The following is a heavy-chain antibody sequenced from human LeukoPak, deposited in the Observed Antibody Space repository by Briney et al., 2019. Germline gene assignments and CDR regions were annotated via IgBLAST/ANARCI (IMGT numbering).Heavy chain of an antibody. CDR1: GGSISGYY. Sequence: SETLSLTCSVSGGSISGYYWSWLRQPPGKGLEWIGYVYDSGGPTYNPSLKSRVTISVDTSKSQFSLKLTSLTAADTAVYYCARGRNIGGSDFDFWGQGTLVTVSS. V-gene: IGHV4-59*01. CDR2: VYDSGGP. D-gene: IGHD2/OR15-2a*01. CDR3: ARGRNIGGSDFDF. J-gene: IGHJ4*02.